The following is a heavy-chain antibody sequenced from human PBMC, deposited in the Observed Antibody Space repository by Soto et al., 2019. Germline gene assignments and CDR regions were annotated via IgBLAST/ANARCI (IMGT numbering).Heavy chain of an antibody. CDR3: ARLISNFLYYYYAMDV. CDR2: IYPGDSDT. CDR1: GYVFPDYW. Sequence: EYLKVSLKGSGYVFPDYWIVWVRQLPGKGLEWMGIIYPGDSDTRHSPSFQGQVTITVDKSTSTDYLQRNTLKASDTAMYYCARLISNFLYYYYAMDVWGQGTTVT. V-gene: IGHV5-51*01. D-gene: IGHD4-4*01. J-gene: IGHJ6*02.